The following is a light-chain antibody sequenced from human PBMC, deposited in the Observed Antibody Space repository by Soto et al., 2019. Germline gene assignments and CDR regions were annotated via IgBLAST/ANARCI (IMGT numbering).Light chain of an antibody. V-gene: IGLV2-23*01. Sequence: QSVLAQPASVSGSPGQSITISCTGTSSDVGAYNSVSWYQQHPHRAPQVIIYKGTQRPSGVSNRFSGSTSGNAASLTISALQADDEADYFCCSYAGSYSYVFGTGIKVTVL. CDR1: SSDVGAYNS. CDR2: KGT. J-gene: IGLJ1*01. CDR3: CSYAGSYSYV.